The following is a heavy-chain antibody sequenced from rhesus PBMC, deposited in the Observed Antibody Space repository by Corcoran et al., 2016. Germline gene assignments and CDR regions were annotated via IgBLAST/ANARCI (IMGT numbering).Heavy chain of an antibody. D-gene: IGHD5-42*01. V-gene: IGHV4-81*01. J-gene: IGHJ4*01. CDR1: GGSISGYY. CDR3: ARRGYSGYSYFFDY. CDR2: IDGKIAGT. Sequence: QLQLQESGPGLVKPSETLSLTCAVSGGSISGYYWSWIRQPPGKGLEWIGNIDGKIAGTNYNPSLKSRVTILKDSSKNQFSLKLSSVTAADTAVYYCARRGYSGYSYFFDYWGQGVLVTVSS.